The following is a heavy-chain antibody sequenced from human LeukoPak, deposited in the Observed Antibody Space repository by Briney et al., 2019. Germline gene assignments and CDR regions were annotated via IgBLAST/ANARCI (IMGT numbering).Heavy chain of an antibody. CDR2: IKSDGSTT. J-gene: IGHJ3*02. CDR3: AKGYCSGGSCGQGRDAFDI. V-gene: IGHV3-74*01. CDR1: GFTFSNYW. Sequence: GGSLRLSCAASGFTFSNYWMHWVRQVPGKGLVWVSRIKSDGSTTSYADSVKGRFTISRDNAKNSLYLQMNSLRAEDTVLYYCAKGYCSGGSCGQGRDAFDIWGQGTMVTVSS. D-gene: IGHD2-15*01.